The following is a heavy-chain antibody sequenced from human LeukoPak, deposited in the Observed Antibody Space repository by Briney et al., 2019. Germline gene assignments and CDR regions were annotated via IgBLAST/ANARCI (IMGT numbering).Heavy chain of an antibody. CDR3: ATDAGAVAGTTGYNWFDP. CDR1: GGTFSSYA. V-gene: IGHV1-24*01. D-gene: IGHD6-19*01. CDR2: FDPEDGET. J-gene: IGHJ5*02. Sequence: ASVKVSCKASGGTFSSYAISWVRQAPGKGLEWMGGFDPEDGETIYAQKFQGRVTMTEDTSTDTAYMELSSLRSEDTAVYYCATDAGAVAGTTGYNWFDPWGQGTLVTVSS.